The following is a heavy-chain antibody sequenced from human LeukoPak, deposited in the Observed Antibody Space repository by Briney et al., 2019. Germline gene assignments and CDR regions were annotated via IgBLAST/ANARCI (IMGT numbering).Heavy chain of an antibody. D-gene: IGHD3-10*01. CDR3: ARLTSERGFDP. Sequence: ASVKVSCKASGYTFTGYYMHWVRQAPGQGLEWMGWITTYNGNTNYAQKFQGRVTMTTDTPTSTAYMEVRSLTSDDTAVYYCARLTSERGFDPWGQGTLVTVSS. CDR1: GYTFTGYY. V-gene: IGHV1-18*04. J-gene: IGHJ5*02. CDR2: ITTYNGNT.